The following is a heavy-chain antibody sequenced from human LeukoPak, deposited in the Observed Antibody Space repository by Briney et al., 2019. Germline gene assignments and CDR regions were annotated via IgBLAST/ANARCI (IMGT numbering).Heavy chain of an antibody. D-gene: IGHD5-18*01. CDR1: GFTFSSYA. J-gene: IGHJ6*03. V-gene: IGHV3-23*01. Sequence: GGSLRLSCAASGFTFSSYAMSWVRQAPGKGVEWVSAISGSGGSTLYADSVKGRFTISRDNSKNTLYLQMNSLRAEDTAVYYCAKPTAMVYYYYMDVWGKGTTVTVSS. CDR2: ISGSGGST. CDR3: AKPTAMVYYYYMDV.